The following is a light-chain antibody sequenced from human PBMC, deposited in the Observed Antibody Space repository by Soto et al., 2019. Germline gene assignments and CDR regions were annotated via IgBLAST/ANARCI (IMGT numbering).Light chain of an antibody. CDR1: SSNIGAGHD. J-gene: IGLJ1*01. Sequence: QPVLTQPPSVSGAPGQRVTISCTGSSSNIGAGHDVHWYQQLPGKAPKLLIYYYSNRPSGVPDRCSGSKSGASASLAITGLQAEDEADYYCQYYDSSLSGYVFGTGTKLTVL. CDR2: YYS. CDR3: QYYDSSLSGYV. V-gene: IGLV1-40*01.